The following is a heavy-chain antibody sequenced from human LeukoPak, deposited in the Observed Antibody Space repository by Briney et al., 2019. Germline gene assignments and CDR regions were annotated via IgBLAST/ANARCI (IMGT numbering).Heavy chain of an antibody. CDR2: ISYDGSNK. CDR1: GFTFSSYG. CDR3: AKDRRSLNYYDSSGYYRPGGYYFDY. V-gene: IGHV3-30*18. D-gene: IGHD3-22*01. J-gene: IGHJ4*02. Sequence: GGSLRLSCAASGFTFSSYGMHWVRQAPGKGLEWVAVISYDGSNKYYADSVKGRFTISRDNSKNTLYLQMDSLRAGDTAVYYCAKDRRSLNYYDSSGYYRPGGYYFDYWGQGTLVTVSS.